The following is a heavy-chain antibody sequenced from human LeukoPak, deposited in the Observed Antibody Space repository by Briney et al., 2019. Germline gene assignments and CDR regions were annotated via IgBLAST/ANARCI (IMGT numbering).Heavy chain of an antibody. CDR1: GFTFSSYG. Sequence: PGGSLRLSGAASGFTFSSYGMHWVRQAPGKRLEWVAVISSDGSNKYYADSVKGRFTISRDNSKNTLYLQMNSLRAEDTAVYYCARGGSSGWYYFDYWGQGTLVTVSS. CDR2: ISSDGSNK. J-gene: IGHJ4*02. D-gene: IGHD6-19*01. V-gene: IGHV3-30*03. CDR3: ARGGSSGWYYFDY.